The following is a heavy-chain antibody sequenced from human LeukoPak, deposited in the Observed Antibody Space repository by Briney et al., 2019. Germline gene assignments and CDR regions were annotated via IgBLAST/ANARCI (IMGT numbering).Heavy chain of an antibody. CDR2: ISYDGSNK. CDR1: GFTFSSYG. CDR3: AKDSVVTPVDY. J-gene: IGHJ4*02. D-gene: IGHD4-23*01. V-gene: IGHV3-30*18. Sequence: GGSLRLSCAASGFTFSSYGMHWVRQAPGKGLEWVAVISYDGSNKYYADSVKGRFTISRDNSKNTLYLQMNSLRAEDTAVYYCAKDSVVTPVDYWGQGTLVTVSS.